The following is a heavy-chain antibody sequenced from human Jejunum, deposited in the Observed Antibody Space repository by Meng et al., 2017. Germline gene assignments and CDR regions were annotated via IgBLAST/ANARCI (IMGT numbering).Heavy chain of an antibody. Sequence: QGQPQESGPGLVKSSGTPSLTSAVSGDSITSSNWWSWVRQPPEKVLEWIGEIFHTGSTNYNPSLRSRLTISVDKSKNQFSLKLSSVTAADTAVYYCARALGTYGTFFDYWGQGTLVTVSS. CDR1: GDSITSSNW. D-gene: IGHD2-8*01. CDR2: IFHTGST. J-gene: IGHJ4*02. CDR3: ARALGTYGTFFDY. V-gene: IGHV4-4*02.